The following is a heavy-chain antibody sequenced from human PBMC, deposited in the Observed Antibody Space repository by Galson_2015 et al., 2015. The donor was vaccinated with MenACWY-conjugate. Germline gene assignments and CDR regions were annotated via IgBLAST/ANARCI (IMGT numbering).Heavy chain of an antibody. CDR3: ANTITANRYYFDY. Sequence: SLRLSCAISRFTFSSHAMSWVRQAPGKGPEWVSGISVSGSNTYYADSVKGRFTISRDNSKNTLYLQMNSLRAEDTAIYFCANTITANRYYFDYWGQGTVVTVSS. CDR1: RFTFSSHA. V-gene: IGHV3-23*01. D-gene: IGHD1-14*01. J-gene: IGHJ4*02. CDR2: ISVSGSNT.